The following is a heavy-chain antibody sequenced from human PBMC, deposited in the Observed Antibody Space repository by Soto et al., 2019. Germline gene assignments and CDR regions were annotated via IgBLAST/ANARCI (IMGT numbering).Heavy chain of an antibody. Sequence: TLSLTCSVSGGSLSKYYWSWIRQPAWKGLEWIGRISTSGHVVSKVSLRSRLTMSVDMSNNHFSLKLTSVTAADTAVYYCARDNNDFWSLYPLAFDYWGQGALVTVSS. CDR2: ISTSGHV. J-gene: IGHJ4*02. CDR1: GGSLSKYY. D-gene: IGHD3-3*01. V-gene: IGHV4-4*07. CDR3: ARDNNDFWSLYPLAFDY.